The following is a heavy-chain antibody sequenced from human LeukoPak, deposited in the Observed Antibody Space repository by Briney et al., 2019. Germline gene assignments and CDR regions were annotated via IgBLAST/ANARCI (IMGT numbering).Heavy chain of an antibody. J-gene: IGHJ4*02. V-gene: IGHV3-23*01. CDR1: GLTFSSHA. D-gene: IGHD2-2*01. Sequence: PGGSLRLSCAASGLTFSSHAMSWVRQAPGKGLEWVSAISVSGGSTYYADSVKGRFTISRDNSKNTLYLQMNSLRAEDTAVYYCAKGYCSSTSCHPYYFDYWGQGTLVTVSS. CDR3: AKGYCSSTSCHPYYFDY. CDR2: ISVSGGST.